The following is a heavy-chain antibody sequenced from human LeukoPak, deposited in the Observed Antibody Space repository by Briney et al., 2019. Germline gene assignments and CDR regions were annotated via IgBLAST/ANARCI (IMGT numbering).Heavy chain of an antibody. J-gene: IGHJ4*02. Sequence: PGRSLRLSCAASGFTFSSYGMHWVRQAPGKGLEWVAVIWYDGSNKYYADSVKGRFTISADKSISTTYLQWSSLKASDSAMYYCARHPGYCGRASCYAGGGGSNYFDSWGQGALVTVSS. D-gene: IGHD2-2*01. CDR3: ARHPGYCGRASCYAGGGGSNYFDS. CDR1: GFTFSSYG. CDR2: IWYDGSNK. V-gene: IGHV3-33*01.